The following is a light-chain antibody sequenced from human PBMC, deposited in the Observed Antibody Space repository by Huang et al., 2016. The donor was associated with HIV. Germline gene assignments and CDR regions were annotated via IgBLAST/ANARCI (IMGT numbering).Light chain of an antibody. J-gene: IGKJ2*01. CDR2: GSS. CDR3: QQYGGSPPVT. CDR1: QSVSSSY. Sequence: PGTLSLSPGERATLSCRASQSVSSSYLAWYQQKPGQAPRLLIYGSSSRATGIPDRFSGSGSGTDFTLTISRLEPDDFAVYYCQQYGGSPPVTFGQGTKLEIK. V-gene: IGKV3-20*01.